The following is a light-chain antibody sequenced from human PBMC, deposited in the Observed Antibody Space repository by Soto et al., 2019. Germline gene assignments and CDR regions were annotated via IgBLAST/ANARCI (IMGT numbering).Light chain of an antibody. J-gene: IGKJ5*01. CDR3: PQSTSTTST. CDR1: QGSSSY. CDR2: AAS. V-gene: IGKV1-8*01. Sequence: RMSQSPASLSAAXXDRIXITSQASQGSSSYVAGDQQKPGKAPKXXSDAASNLQSGVPPRFSGSGSGTDFTLTSSSLQPEDVATYLSPQSTSTTSTFGQGTRLEI.